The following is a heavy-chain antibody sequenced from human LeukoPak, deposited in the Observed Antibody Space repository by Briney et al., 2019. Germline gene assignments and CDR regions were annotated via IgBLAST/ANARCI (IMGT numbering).Heavy chain of an antibody. CDR2: IIPIFGTA. CDR1: GGIFSNYA. D-gene: IGHD3-22*01. CDR3: AREWDYDTSGYYYYY. V-gene: IGHV1-69*13. J-gene: IGHJ4*02. Sequence: ASAKVSCKASGGIFSNYAISWVRQAPGQGLEWMGGIIPIFGTANYAQKFQGRVTITADESTRTAYMELSSLRSEDTAVYYCAREWDYDTSGYYYYYWGQGTLVTVSS.